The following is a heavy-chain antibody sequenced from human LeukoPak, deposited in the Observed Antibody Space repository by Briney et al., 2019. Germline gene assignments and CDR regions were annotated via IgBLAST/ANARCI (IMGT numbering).Heavy chain of an antibody. J-gene: IGHJ4*02. CDR3: ARGADRDYGDYVGY. CDR1: GFTFSSYS. V-gene: IGHV3-21*01. CDR2: ITSSGRYI. D-gene: IGHD4-17*01. Sequence: GGSLRLSCAASGFTFSSYSMNWVRQAPGKGLEWVSSITSSGRYIYYADSVKGRFTISRDNAKNSLYLQMNSLRAEDTAVYYCARGADRDYGDYVGYWGQGTLVTVSS.